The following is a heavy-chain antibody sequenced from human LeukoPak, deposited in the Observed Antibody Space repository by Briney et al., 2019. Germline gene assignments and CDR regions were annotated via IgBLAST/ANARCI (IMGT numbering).Heavy chain of an antibody. Sequence: GGSLRLSCAASGFTFSSYAMSWVRQAPGKGLEWVSAISGSGGSTYYADSVKGRFTISRDNSKNTLYLQMNSLRAEGTAVYYCAKDNSSSWYYNYFDYWGQGTLVTVSS. CDR1: GFTFSSYA. D-gene: IGHD6-13*01. J-gene: IGHJ4*02. V-gene: IGHV3-23*01. CDR2: ISGSGGST. CDR3: AKDNSSSWYYNYFDY.